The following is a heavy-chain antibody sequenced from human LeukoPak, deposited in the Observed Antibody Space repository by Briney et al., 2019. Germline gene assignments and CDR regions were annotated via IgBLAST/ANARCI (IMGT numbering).Heavy chain of an antibody. V-gene: IGHV4-59*12. D-gene: IGHD3-10*01. CDR3: ARGPLLWFGEEKAPNFDY. J-gene: IGHJ4*02. Sequence: SETLSLTCTVSGGSISSYYWSWIRQPPGKGLEWIGYIYYSGSTNYNPSLKSRVTISVDTSKNQFSLKLSSVTAADTAVYYCARGPLLWFGEEKAPNFDYWGQGTLVTVSS. CDR2: IYYSGST. CDR1: GGSISSYY.